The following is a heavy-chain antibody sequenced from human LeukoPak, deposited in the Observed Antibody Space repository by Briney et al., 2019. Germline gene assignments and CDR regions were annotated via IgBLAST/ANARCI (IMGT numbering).Heavy chain of an antibody. J-gene: IGHJ4*02. CDR1: GGSISSGDYY. D-gene: IGHD1-26*01. CDR3: ARGGGSGSREFDY. CDR2: ISYSGSI. Sequence: SETLSLTCTVSGGSISSGDYYGSWIRQHPGKGLEIIGYISYSGSIYHNPSLTSRVTISVDPSKNQFSLKLSSGTAADPTVYYCARGGGSGSREFDYWGQGKLVTVSS. V-gene: IGHV4-31*03.